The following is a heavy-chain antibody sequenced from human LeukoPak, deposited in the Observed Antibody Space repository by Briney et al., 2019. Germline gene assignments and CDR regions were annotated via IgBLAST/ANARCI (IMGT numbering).Heavy chain of an antibody. CDR1: GFTFTSYA. Sequence: GGSLRLSCAASGFTFTSYAMTWVRQAPGKGLEWVSAISGSGGSTYYADSVKGRFTISRDNSKNTLYLQMNSLRAEDTAVYYCAKDQNYDFMGVDYWGQGTLVTVSS. CDR3: AKDQNYDFMGVDY. D-gene: IGHD3-3*01. V-gene: IGHV3-23*01. J-gene: IGHJ4*02. CDR2: ISGSGGST.